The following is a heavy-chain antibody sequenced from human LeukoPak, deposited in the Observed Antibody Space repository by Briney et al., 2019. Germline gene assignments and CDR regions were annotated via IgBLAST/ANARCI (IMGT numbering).Heavy chain of an antibody. Sequence: GGSLRLSCAASGFTFSSYWMNWARQAPGKGLEWVASINHNGNVNYYVDSVKGRFTISRDTSKNTLYLQMNSLRAEDTAVYYCAKEDPKYYYYGMDVWGQGTTVTVSS. V-gene: IGHV3-7*03. CDR1: GFTFSSYW. CDR3: AKEDPKYYYYGMDV. J-gene: IGHJ6*02. CDR2: INHNGNVN.